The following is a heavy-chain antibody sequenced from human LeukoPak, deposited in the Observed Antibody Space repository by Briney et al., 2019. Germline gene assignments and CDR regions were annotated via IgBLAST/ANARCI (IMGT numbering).Heavy chain of an antibody. CDR2: INGDGSAT. CDR1: GFTCSSNW. CDR3: ARQRTGDFDS. J-gene: IGHJ4*02. V-gene: IGHV3-74*03. Sequence: GGSLRLSCAVSGFTCSSNWMHWVRHSQGKGLVWVARINGDGSATTYADSVKGRFTISRDNARNTLYLQMDSLRAEDTALYYCARQRTGDFDSWGQGTLVSVSS.